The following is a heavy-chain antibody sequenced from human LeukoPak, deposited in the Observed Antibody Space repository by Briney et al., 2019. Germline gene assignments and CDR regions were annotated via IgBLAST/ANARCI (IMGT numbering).Heavy chain of an antibody. D-gene: IGHD3-3*01. CDR3: ARGKRIAIFGVVIGNYYYYYMDV. V-gene: IGHV1-46*01. Sequence: ASVKVSCKASGYAFTSYYMHWVRQAPGQGLEWMGIINPSGGSTSYAQKFQGRVTMTRDTSTSTVYMELSSLRSEDTAVYYCARGKRIAIFGVVIGNYYYYYMDVWGKGTTVTVSS. CDR1: GYAFTSYY. CDR2: INPSGGST. J-gene: IGHJ6*03.